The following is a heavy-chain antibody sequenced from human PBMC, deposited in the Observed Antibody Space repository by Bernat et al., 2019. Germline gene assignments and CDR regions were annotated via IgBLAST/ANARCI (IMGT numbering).Heavy chain of an antibody. V-gene: IGHV3-11*05. CDR2: ISSSSSYT. CDR3: ARGTSTSAPYMDV. Sequence: QVQLVESGGGLVKPGGSLRLSCAASGFTFSDYYMSWIRQAPGKGLDWVSYISSSSSYTNYADSVKVRFTISRDNTKNSLYLQVNSLRAEDTAVYYCARGTSTSAPYMDVWGKGTTVTVSS. J-gene: IGHJ6*03. CDR1: GFTFSDYY.